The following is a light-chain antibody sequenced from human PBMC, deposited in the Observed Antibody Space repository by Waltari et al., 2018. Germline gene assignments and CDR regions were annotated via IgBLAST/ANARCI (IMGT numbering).Light chain of an antibody. J-gene: IGLJ3*02. Sequence: QSALTQPAAASGSPGQSVTLSCTCASSDIGWYDIVLWYQPHPGNAPKLVISDVSKRPSGVSDRFSGSKSGDTASLTISGLQFEDEADYYCCSYAGNYVWVFGGGTRLTVL. CDR3: CSYAGNYVWV. V-gene: IGLV2-23*02. CDR1: SSDIGWYDI. CDR2: DVS.